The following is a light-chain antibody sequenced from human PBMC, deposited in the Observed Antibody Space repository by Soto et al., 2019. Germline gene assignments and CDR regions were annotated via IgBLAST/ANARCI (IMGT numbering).Light chain of an antibody. CDR3: CYYAGLYV. CDR1: SSDVGRYNL. J-gene: IGLJ1*01. V-gene: IGLV2-23*02. CDR2: EVT. Sequence: QSVLAQPASVSGSPGQSITISCTGTSSDVGRYNLVSWYQQHPGKAPKLMIYEVTKRPSGVSNRFSGSKSGRTASLTISGPQAEDEGAYYCCYYAGLYVFGTGTKVTV.